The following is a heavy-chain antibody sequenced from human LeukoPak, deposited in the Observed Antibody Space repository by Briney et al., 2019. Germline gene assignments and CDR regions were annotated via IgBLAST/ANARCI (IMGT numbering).Heavy chain of an antibody. CDR1: GFTLNSYS. CDR2: ISGSSSYI. V-gene: IGHV3-21*01. Sequence: GGSLRLSCTASGFTLNSYSMNWVRQTPGKGLEWVSSISGSSSYIHYADSVKGRFTISRDNAKNSLYLQMSSLRAEDTAVYYCARDQDGSKWYSFDFWGQGTLVTVSS. CDR3: ARDQDGSKWYSFDF. J-gene: IGHJ4*02. D-gene: IGHD2-15*01.